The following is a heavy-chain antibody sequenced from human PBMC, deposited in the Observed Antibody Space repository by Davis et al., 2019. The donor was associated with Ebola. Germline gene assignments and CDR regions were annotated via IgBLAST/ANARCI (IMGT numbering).Heavy chain of an antibody. Sequence: SVKVSCKASGGTFSSYAISWVRQAPGQGLEWMGGIIPIFGTANYAQKFQGRVTMTTDTSTSTAYMELRSLRSDDTAVYYCARSDRTTVTTFDYWGQGTLVTVSS. CDR2: IIPIFGTA. V-gene: IGHV1-69*05. CDR1: GGTFSSYA. J-gene: IGHJ4*02. D-gene: IGHD4-17*01. CDR3: ARSDRTTVTTFDY.